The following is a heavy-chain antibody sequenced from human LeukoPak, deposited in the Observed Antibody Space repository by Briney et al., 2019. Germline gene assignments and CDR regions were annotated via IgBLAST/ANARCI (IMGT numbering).Heavy chain of an antibody. J-gene: IGHJ4*02. CDR2: IYEDGST. D-gene: IGHD3-3*01. CDR3: ARHRFGYFTPFNN. Sequence: SETLSLTCTVSGDSISSSTYYWGWIRQPPGKGLEWIGSIYEDGSTYYISSLKSRLTISVDTSKNHFFLKLNSVTAADTAVYFCARHRFGYFTPFNNWGQGRLVTVSS. V-gene: IGHV4-39*01. CDR1: GDSISSSTYY.